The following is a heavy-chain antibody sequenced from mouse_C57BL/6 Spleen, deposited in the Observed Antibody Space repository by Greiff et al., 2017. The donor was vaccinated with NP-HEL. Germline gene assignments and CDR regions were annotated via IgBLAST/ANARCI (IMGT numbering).Heavy chain of an antibody. CDR2: IYPGDGDT. Sequence: VQLQQSGAELVKPGASVKISCKASGYAFSSYWMNWVKQRPGKGLEWIGQIYPGDGDTNYNGKFKGKATLTADKSSSTAYMQLSSLTSEDSAVYFCARYGSSGYVSFGYWGQGTTLTVSA. J-gene: IGHJ2*01. CDR1: GYAFSSYW. D-gene: IGHD3-2*02. CDR3: ARYGSSGYVSFGY. V-gene: IGHV1-80*01.